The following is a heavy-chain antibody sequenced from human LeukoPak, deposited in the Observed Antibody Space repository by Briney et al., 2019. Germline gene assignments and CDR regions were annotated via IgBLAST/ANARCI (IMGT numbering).Heavy chain of an antibody. CDR2: IYPGDSDT. D-gene: IGHD3-22*01. CDR1: GYSFTSYW. J-gene: IGHJ4*02. CDR3: VTDSSGSIPFIAADY. V-gene: IGHV5-51*01. Sequence: GESLKISCKGSGYSFTSYWIGWVRQMPGKGLEWMGIIYPGDSDTRYSPSFQGQVTISADKSISTAYLQWSSLKASDTAMYYCVTDSSGSIPFIAADYWGQGTLVTVSS.